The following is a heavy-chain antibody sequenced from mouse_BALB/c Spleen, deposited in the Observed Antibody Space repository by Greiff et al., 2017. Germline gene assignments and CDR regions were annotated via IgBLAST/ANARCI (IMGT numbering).Heavy chain of an antibody. Sequence: QVQLQQSGAELMKPGASVNISCKATGYTFSSYWIEWVKQRPGPGLEWIGEILPGSGSTNYNEKFKGKATFTADTSSNTSYMQLSSLTSEDSAVYYCARYGNYEGAWCAYWGQGTLVTVSA. CDR2: ILPGSGST. V-gene: IGHV1-9*01. D-gene: IGHD2-1*01. CDR3: ARYGNYEGAWCAY. CDR1: GYTFSSYW. J-gene: IGHJ3*01.